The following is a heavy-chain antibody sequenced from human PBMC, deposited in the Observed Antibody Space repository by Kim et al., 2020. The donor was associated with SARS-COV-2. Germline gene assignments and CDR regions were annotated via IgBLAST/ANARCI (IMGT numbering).Heavy chain of an antibody. J-gene: IGHJ3*02. V-gene: IGHV1-18*01. CDR2: ISAYNGNT. CDR3: ASSTYGDYFSYAFDI. D-gene: IGHD4-17*01. Sequence: ASVKVSCKASGYTFTSYGISWVRQAPGQGLEWMGWISAYNGNTNYAQKLQGRVTMTTDTSTSTAYMELRSLRSDDTAVYYCASSTYGDYFSYAFDIWGQGTMVTVSS. CDR1: GYTFTSYG.